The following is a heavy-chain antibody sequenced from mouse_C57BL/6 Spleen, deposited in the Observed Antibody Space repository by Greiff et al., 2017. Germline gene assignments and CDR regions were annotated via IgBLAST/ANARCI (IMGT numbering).Heavy chain of an antibody. J-gene: IGHJ1*03. CDR3: ARNWDWYFDV. D-gene: IGHD4-1*01. CDR1: GYAFSSSW. CDR2: IYPGDGDT. V-gene: IGHV1-82*01. Sequence: LQQSGPELVKPGASVKISCKASGYAFSSSWMNWVKQRPGKGLEWIGRIYPGDGDTNYNGKFKGKATLTADKSSSTAYMQLSSLTSEDSAVYFCARNWDWYFDVWGTGTTVTVSS.